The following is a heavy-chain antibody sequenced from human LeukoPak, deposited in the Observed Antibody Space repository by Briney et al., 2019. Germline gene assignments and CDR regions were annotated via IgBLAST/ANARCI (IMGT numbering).Heavy chain of an antibody. D-gene: IGHD2-2*01. J-gene: IGHJ4*02. CDR2: ISAYNGNT. Sequence: ASVKVSCKASGYTFTSYGISWVRQAPGQGLEWMGWISAYNGNTNYAQKLQGRVTMTTDTSTSTAYMELRSPRSDDTAVYYCARARYCSSTSCSLTDYWGQGTLVTVSS. CDR3: ARARYCSSTSCSLTDY. V-gene: IGHV1-18*01. CDR1: GYTFTSYG.